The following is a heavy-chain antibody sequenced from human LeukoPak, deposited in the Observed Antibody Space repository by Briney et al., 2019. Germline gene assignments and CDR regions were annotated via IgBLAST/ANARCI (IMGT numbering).Heavy chain of an antibody. Sequence: SETLSLTCTVSGDSMNNYYWSWIRQPPGKGMEYIGSIDYRGSTKYNPSLKSRVTISVDTSKNQFSLKLSSVTAADTAVYFCAGYGYSGLRGMDVWGQGTTVTVSS. CDR2: IDYRGST. V-gene: IGHV4-59*08. CDR3: AGYGYSGLRGMDV. D-gene: IGHD5-12*01. J-gene: IGHJ6*02. CDR1: GDSMNNYY.